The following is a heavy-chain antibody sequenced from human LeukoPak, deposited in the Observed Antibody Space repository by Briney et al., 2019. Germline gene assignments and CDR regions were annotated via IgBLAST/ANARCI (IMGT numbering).Heavy chain of an antibody. CDR3: AKREGGVKGYFDY. Sequence: GGSLRLSCAASGFTFSSYSMNWVRQAPGKGLEWVSSISSGSSFIYYADSVKGRFTISRDNSKNTLYLQMNSLRAEDTAVYYCAKREGGVKGYFDYWGQGTLVTVSS. V-gene: IGHV3-21*04. CDR2: ISSGSSFI. CDR1: GFTFSSYS. D-gene: IGHD3-16*01. J-gene: IGHJ4*02.